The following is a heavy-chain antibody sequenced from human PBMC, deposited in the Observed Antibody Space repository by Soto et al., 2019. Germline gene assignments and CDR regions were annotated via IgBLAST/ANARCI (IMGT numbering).Heavy chain of an antibody. CDR2: IWNDGSNE. CDR1: GFNFSSYG. D-gene: IGHD3-22*01. J-gene: IGHJ4*02. Sequence: HPGGSLRLSCEASGFNFSSYGIHWVRQAPGKGLEWVAIIWNDGSNEYYADSAKGRFTISRDNSKNTVYLQVSKLRAEDTAVYFCARDQTDSGGYSDSWGQGTLVTVSS. V-gene: IGHV3-33*01. CDR3: ARDQTDSGGYSDS.